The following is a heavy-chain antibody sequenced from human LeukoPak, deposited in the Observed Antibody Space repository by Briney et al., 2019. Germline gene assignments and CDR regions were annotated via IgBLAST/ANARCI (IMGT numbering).Heavy chain of an antibody. CDR1: GFTFSSYA. Sequence: GGSLRLSCAASGFTFSSYAMTWVRQAPGKGLEWVSLTSGSGGNTYYADSVKGRFTISRDNSKNTLSLQMNSLRAEDTAVYYCAKGVRVGGGGMDVWGQGTPVTVSS. J-gene: IGHJ6*02. V-gene: IGHV3-23*01. CDR3: AKGVRVGGGGMDV. CDR2: TSGSGGNT. D-gene: IGHD1-26*01.